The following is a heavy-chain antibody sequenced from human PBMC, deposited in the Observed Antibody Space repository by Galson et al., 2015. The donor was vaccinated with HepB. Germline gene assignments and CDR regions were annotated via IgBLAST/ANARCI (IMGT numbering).Heavy chain of an antibody. V-gene: IGHV1-69*13. J-gene: IGHJ4*02. CDR2: IIPIFDKT. CDR1: GGTFTTYT. Sequence: SVKVSCKASGGTFTTYTTSWVRQAPGQGLEWMGGIIPIFDKTNYVQKFQGRVTITADESTSTVYMELSSLRYDDTAVYYYARDGEASGTYLDYWGQGTLVIVSS. CDR3: ARDGEASGTYLDY. D-gene: IGHD1-26*01.